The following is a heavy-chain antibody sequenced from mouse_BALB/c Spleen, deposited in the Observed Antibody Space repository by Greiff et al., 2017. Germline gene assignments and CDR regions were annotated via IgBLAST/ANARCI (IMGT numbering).Heavy chain of an antibody. D-gene: IGHD1-1*01. CDR1: GFSLSTYGIG. Sequence: QVTLKVSGPGILQPSQTLSLTCSFSGFSLSTYGIGVGWIRQPSGKGLEWLAHIWWNDNKYYNTALKSRLTISKDTSNNQVFLKIASVDTADTATYYCARIGYYEGMDYWGQGTSVTVSS. CDR2: IWWNDNK. J-gene: IGHJ4*01. V-gene: IGHV8-11*01. CDR3: ARIGYYEGMDY.